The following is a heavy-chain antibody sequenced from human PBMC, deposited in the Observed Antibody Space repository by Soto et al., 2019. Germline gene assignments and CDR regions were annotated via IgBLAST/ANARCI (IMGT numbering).Heavy chain of an antibody. V-gene: IGHV1-18*04. CDR3: ARDFARLVSHFSNRVNWFDP. D-gene: IGHD3-9*01. Sequence: ASVKVSCKASGYTFTSYGISWVRQAPGQGLEWMGWISAYNGNTNYAQKLQGRVTMTTDTSTSTAYMELRSLRSDDTAVYYCARDFARLVSHFSNRVNWFDPWGQGTLVTVSS. CDR2: ISAYNGNT. CDR1: GYTFTSYG. J-gene: IGHJ5*02.